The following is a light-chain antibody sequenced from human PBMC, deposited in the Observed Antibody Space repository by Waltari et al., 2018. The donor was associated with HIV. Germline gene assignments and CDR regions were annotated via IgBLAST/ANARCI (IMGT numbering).Light chain of an antibody. J-gene: IGLJ3*02. CDR3: YSTDSSGNHNWV. CDR2: EDS. V-gene: IGLV3-10*01. Sequence: SYELTQPPSVSVSPGQTARITCSGDALPKKYAYWYQQKSGQAPVLVIYEDSKRPSGIPERFSGSSSGTMATWTISGAQVEDEADYYCYSTDSSGNHNWVFGGGTKLTVL. CDR1: ALPKKY.